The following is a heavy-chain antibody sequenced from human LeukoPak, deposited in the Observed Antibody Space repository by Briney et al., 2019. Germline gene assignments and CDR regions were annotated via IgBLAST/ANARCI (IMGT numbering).Heavy chain of an antibody. J-gene: IGHJ4*02. CDR3: ARGRRGYSYGQGPRTGYFDY. D-gene: IGHD5-18*01. Sequence: SETLSLTCAVYGGSFSGYYWSWIRQPPGKGLEWIGEINYSGSTNYNPSLKSRVTISVDTSKNQFSLKLSSVTAADTAVYYCARGRRGYSYGQGPRTGYFDYWGQGTLVTVSS. V-gene: IGHV4-34*01. CDR2: INYSGST. CDR1: GGSFSGYY.